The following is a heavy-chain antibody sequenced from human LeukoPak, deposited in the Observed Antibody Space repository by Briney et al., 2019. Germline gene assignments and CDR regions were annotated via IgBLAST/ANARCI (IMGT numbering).Heavy chain of an antibody. CDR2: IYYSGST. J-gene: IGHJ4*02. D-gene: IGHD4-17*01. CDR1: GGSISTYY. Sequence: PSETLSLTCTVSGGSISTYYWSWIRQPPGKGLEWIGYIYYSGSTNYNPSLKSRVTISVDTSKNEFSLKLNSVTAADTAIYYCVRDGGHGDYDTQFDYWGQGALVTVSS. V-gene: IGHV4-59*01. CDR3: VRDGGHGDYDTQFDY.